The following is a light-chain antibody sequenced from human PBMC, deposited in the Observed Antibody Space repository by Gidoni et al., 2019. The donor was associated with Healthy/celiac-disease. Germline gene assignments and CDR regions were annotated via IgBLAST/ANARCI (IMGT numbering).Light chain of an antibody. V-gene: IGLV2-23*01. CDR3: CSYAGSSTPR. Sequence: QSALPQPASVSGSPGQSITISCTGTSSDVGCYNLVSWYQQHPGKAPKLMIYEGSKRPSGVSNRFSGSKSGNTASLTISGLQAEDEADYYCCSYAGSSTPRFGGGTKLTVL. CDR1: SSDVGCYNL. CDR2: EGS. J-gene: IGLJ2*01.